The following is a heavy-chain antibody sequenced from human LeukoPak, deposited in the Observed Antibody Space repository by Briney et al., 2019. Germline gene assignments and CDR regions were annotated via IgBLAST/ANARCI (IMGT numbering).Heavy chain of an antibody. Sequence: PSGGSLRLSCAASGFTFSSHWMSWVRQAPGKGVEGVANIKPDESERYYVDSVKGRFTISRDNAKNSLYLQMNSLRAEDTAVYYCARRRDSGSLQHFDYWGQGTLVTVSS. CDR3: ARRRDSGSLQHFDY. J-gene: IGHJ4*02. CDR1: GFTFSSHW. D-gene: IGHD1-26*01. CDR2: IKPDESER. V-gene: IGHV3-7*03.